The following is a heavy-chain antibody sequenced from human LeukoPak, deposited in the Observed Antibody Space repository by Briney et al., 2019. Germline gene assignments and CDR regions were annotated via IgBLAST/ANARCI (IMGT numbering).Heavy chain of an antibody. CDR1: GGSISGSSYY. V-gene: IGHV4-39*01. D-gene: IGHD6-13*01. CDR2: IYYSGST. Sequence: SETLSLTCTVSGGSISGSSYYWGWIRQPPGKGLEWIGSIYYSGSTYYNPSLKSRVTISVDTSKNQFSLKLSSVTAADTAVYYCARSSSSWYDAFDIWGQGTMVTVSS. CDR3: ARSSSSWYDAFDI. J-gene: IGHJ3*02.